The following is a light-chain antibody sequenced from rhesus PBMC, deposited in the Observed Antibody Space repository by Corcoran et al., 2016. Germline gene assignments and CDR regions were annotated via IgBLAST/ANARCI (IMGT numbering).Light chain of an antibody. Sequence: VILTQSPATLSLSPGERATLSCRASQSVSSYLAWYQQKPGQAPKLLIYGTSSRAPGTPDRFSGRGAGTEFTLTISSLEPEDFAVYYCQKYSSPPFTFGPGTKLNLK. J-gene: IGKJ3*01. V-gene: IGKV3-53*02. CDR3: QKYSSPPFT. CDR2: GTS. CDR1: QSVSSY.